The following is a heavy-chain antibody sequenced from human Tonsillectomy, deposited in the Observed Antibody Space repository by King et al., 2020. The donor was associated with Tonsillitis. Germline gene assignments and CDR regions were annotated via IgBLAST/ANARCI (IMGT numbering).Heavy chain of an antibody. CDR3: ARGHSGGRKPTFYYYGLDV. CDR2: IIPFFGTT. Sequence: QFQLVQSGSEVKKPGSSVKVSCKAPGGTFASFAFTWVRQAPGQGLEWMGGIIPFFGTTNYAQKFQGRLTITAGDSTGTVFMELSSLRSEDTAVYYCARGHSGGRKPTFYYYGLDVWGQGTTVTVSS. V-gene: IGHV1-69*12. CDR1: GGTFASFA. J-gene: IGHJ6*02. D-gene: IGHD2-15*01.